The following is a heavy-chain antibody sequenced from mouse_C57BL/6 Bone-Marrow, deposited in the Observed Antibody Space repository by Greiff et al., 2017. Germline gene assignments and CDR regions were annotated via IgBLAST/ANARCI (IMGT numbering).Heavy chain of an antibody. CDR1: GYTFTSYW. CDR3: ARWGGYPWYFDV. D-gene: IGHD2-2*01. Sequence: VQLQQPGAELVRPGTSVKLSCKASGYTFTSYWMHWVKQRPGQGLEWIGVIDPSDSYTNYNQKFKGKATLTVDTSSSTAYMQLSSLTSEDSAVYDCARWGGYPWYFDVWGTGTTVTVSS. CDR2: IDPSDSYT. J-gene: IGHJ1*03. V-gene: IGHV1-59*01.